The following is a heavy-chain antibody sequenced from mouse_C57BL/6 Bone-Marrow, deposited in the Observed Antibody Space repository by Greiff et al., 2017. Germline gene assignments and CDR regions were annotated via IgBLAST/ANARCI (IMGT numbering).Heavy chain of an antibody. CDR2: IYPGDGDT. Sequence: QVQLQQSGPELVKPGASVKISCKASGYAFSSSWMNWVKPRPGKGLEWIGRIYPGDGDTNYNGKFKGKATLTADKSSSTAYMQLSSLTSEDSAVYFCAREGARVGDYWGQGTTLTVSS. J-gene: IGHJ2*01. V-gene: IGHV1-82*01. CDR3: AREGARVGDY. D-gene: IGHD3-3*01. CDR1: GYAFSSSW.